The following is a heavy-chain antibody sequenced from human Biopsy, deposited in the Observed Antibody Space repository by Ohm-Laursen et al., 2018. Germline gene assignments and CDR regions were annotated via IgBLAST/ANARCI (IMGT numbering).Heavy chain of an antibody. J-gene: IGHJ5*02. CDR2: IYNTETT. V-gene: IGHV4-39*01. CDR3: ARHPTGFWFDP. CDR1: GGSISSSTTYY. Sequence: GTLSLTSTVSGGSISSSTTYYWAWLRQPPGKGLEWIGSIYNTETTFYNPSLKSRVTISVDTSTNQFSLKVSSVTAADTALYFCARHPTGFWFDPWGHGTLVTVSS.